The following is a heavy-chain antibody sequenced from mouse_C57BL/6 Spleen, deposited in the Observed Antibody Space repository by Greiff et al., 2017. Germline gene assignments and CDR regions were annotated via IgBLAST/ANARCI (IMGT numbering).Heavy chain of an antibody. Sequence: VQLQQSGPELVKPGASVKISCKASGYTFTDYYMNWVKQSHGKSLEWIGDINPNNGGTSYNQKFKGKATLTVDKSSSTAYMELRSLTSEDSAVYYCARGLPGDWFAYWGQGTLVTVSA. CDR2: INPNNGGT. D-gene: IGHD2-2*01. CDR3: ARGLPGDWFAY. J-gene: IGHJ3*01. CDR1: GYTFTDYY. V-gene: IGHV1-26*01.